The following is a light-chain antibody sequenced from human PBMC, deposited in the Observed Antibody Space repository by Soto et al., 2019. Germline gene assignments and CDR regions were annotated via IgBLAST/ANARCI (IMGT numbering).Light chain of an antibody. Sequence: QSVLTQPRSVSGSPGQSVTISCTGTSSDVGGYTYVSWYQQRPGIAPKLIIYDITKRPSGVPDRFSGSKSGNTASLTISGLQAEDEADYYCCSYAGSYTYVFGTGTKLTVL. CDR1: SSDVGGYTY. CDR2: DIT. J-gene: IGLJ1*01. CDR3: CSYAGSYTYV. V-gene: IGLV2-11*01.